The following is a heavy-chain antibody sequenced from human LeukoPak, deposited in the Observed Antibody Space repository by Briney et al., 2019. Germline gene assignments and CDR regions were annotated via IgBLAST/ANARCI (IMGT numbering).Heavy chain of an antibody. CDR2: ISGTSSYI. J-gene: IGHJ5*02. CDR1: GFTFSSYS. Sequence: GGSLRLSCAASGFTFSSYSMNWVRQAPGKGLEWVSFISGTSSYIYYADSVKGRFTISRDNAKNSLYLQMNSLRAEDTAVYYCARAVNLRGFDPWGQGTLVTVSS. CDR3: ARAVNLRGFDP. V-gene: IGHV3-21*01. D-gene: IGHD5/OR15-5a*01.